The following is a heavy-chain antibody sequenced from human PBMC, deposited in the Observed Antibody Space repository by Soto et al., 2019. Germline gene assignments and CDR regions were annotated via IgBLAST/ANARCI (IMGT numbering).Heavy chain of an antibody. CDR3: ARVLEYYYDSSALRWFDP. V-gene: IGHV4-59*01. Sequence: KPSETLSLTCTVSGGSISSYYWSWIRQPPGKGLEWIGYIYYSGSTNYNPSLKSRVTISVDTSKNQFSLKLSSVTAADTAVYYCARVLEYYYDSSALRWFDPWGQGTLVTVSS. D-gene: IGHD3-22*01. CDR2: IYYSGST. CDR1: GGSISSYY. J-gene: IGHJ5*02.